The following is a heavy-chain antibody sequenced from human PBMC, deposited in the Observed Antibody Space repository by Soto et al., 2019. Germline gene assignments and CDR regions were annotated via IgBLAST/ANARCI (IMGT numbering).Heavy chain of an antibody. V-gene: IGHV3-23*01. CDR2: FSGSGAST. D-gene: IGHD6-6*01. Sequence: QPGGSLRLSCAASGFTFSTYAMSWVRQAPGKGLEWVSGFSGSGASTYYADSVKGRFTISRDNSNNTLYLQMSSLRAEDTAVYYCAKGSIEYSSSFPDYWGQGTLVTVSS. CDR3: AKGSIEYSSSFPDY. J-gene: IGHJ4*02. CDR1: GFTFSTYA.